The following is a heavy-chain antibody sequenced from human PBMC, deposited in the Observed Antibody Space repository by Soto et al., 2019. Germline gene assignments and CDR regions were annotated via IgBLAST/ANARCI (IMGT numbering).Heavy chain of an antibody. D-gene: IGHD6-19*01. CDR3: ARDRSIAVAGTRGDY. V-gene: IGHV1-69*08. J-gene: IGHJ4*02. CDR1: GGTFSSYT. CDR2: IIPILGIA. Sequence: QVQLVQSGAEVKKPGSSVKVSCKASGGTFSSYTISWVRQAPGQGLEWMGRIIPILGIANYAQKFQGRVTITADQSTSTAYMELSSLRSEDTAVYYCARDRSIAVAGTRGDYWGQGTLVTVSS.